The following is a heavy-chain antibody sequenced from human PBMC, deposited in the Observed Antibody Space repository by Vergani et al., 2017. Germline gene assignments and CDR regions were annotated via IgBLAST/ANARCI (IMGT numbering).Heavy chain of an antibody. CDR2: LAGGGGST. Sequence: EVQLLESGGSLKQPGGSVRLSCAASGFTFSTYAMHWVRQAPGKGRGWVSALAGGGGSTYYADSFTGRFIISRDNTRDTLYLQMNSLRPEETATYYCVKDAGSYEKFFDSWGKGTLVTVPS. V-gene: IGHV3-23*01. CDR3: VKDAGSYEKFFDS. D-gene: IGHD1-26*01. CDR1: GFTFSTYA. J-gene: IGHJ4*02.